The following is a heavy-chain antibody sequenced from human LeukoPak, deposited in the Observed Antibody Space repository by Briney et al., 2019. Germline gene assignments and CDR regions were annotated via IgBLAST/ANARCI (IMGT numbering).Heavy chain of an antibody. Sequence: ASVKVSCKASGYTFTGYYMHWVRQAPGQGLEWMGWISAYNGNTNYAQKLQGRVTMTTDTSTSTAYMELRSLRSDDTAVYYCARDRFPIAAAGTVDYWGQGTLVTVSS. V-gene: IGHV1-18*04. D-gene: IGHD6-13*01. J-gene: IGHJ4*02. CDR2: ISAYNGNT. CDR1: GYTFTGYY. CDR3: ARDRFPIAAAGTVDY.